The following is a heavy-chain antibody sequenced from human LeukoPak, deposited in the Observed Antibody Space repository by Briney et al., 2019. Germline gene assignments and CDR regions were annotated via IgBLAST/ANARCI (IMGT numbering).Heavy chain of an antibody. J-gene: IGHJ3*02. CDR3: ARGRYCSADICSGGDAFDI. V-gene: IGHV4-4*07. CDR1: VGSINNYY. D-gene: IGHD2-15*01. CDR2: IYTRGST. Sequence: SETLSLTCTVSVGSINNYYWSWIRQPAGKGLEWIGRIYTRGSTNYNPPLQSRVTMSVDTSKNQFSLKLSSVTAADTAVYYCARGRYCSADICSGGDAFDIWGQGTMVSVSS.